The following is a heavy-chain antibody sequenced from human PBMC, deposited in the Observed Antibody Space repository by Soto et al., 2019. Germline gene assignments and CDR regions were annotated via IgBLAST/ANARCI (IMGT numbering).Heavy chain of an antibody. D-gene: IGHD6-19*01. V-gene: IGHV4-4*07. CDR3: ARALDSSGWYGDDAFDI. CDR1: GGSISNKY. J-gene: IGHJ3*02. CDR2: MSSSGVT. Sequence: LSLTCTVSGGSISNKYWSWIRQPAGKGLEWIGRMSSSGVTNYSPSLKSRVTMSVDMSKNQFSLKLSSVTATDAAVYYCARALDSSGWYGDDAFDIWGQGTLVTVSS.